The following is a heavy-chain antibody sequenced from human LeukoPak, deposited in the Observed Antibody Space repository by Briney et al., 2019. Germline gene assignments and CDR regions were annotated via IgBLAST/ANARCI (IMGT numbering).Heavy chain of an antibody. D-gene: IGHD6-13*01. CDR1: GYTFTSYG. J-gene: IGHJ4*02. Sequence: ASVKVSCKASGYTFTSYGISWVRQAPGQRLEWMGWINPGNGNTQCSQNFQGRVTMTRDTSATTAYMELSSLDSEDTAVYYCARGAGNSWFDDWGQGTLVTVSS. CDR3: ARGAGNSWFDD. V-gene: IGHV1-3*01. CDR2: INPGNGNT.